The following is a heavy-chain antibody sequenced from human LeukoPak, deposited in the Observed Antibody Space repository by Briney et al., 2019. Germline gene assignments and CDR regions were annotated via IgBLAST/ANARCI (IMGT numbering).Heavy chain of an antibody. D-gene: IGHD3-22*01. V-gene: IGHV3-23*01. CDR2: IRGSGGGT. CDR3: AKVRNSGYPTGFDY. CDR1: GLTFSNYA. Sequence: AGGSLRLSCAVSGLTFSNYAMTWVRQAPGRGLEWVSSIRGSGGGTYYADSVKGRFTISRDNSKNTLYLQMNSLRAEDTAVYYCAKVRNSGYPTGFDYWGQGTLVTVSS. J-gene: IGHJ4*02.